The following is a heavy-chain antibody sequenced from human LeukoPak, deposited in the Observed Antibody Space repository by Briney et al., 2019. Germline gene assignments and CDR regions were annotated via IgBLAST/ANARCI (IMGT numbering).Heavy chain of an antibody. CDR3: TTVSSSSWYER. D-gene: IGHD6-13*01. J-gene: IGHJ5*02. CDR2: IKSKTDGGTT. CDR1: GFTFSSYS. Sequence: GGSLRLSCAASGFTFSSYSMNWVRQAPGKGLEWVGRIKSKTDGGTTDYAAPVKGRFTISRDDSKNTLYLQMNSLKTEDTAVYYCTTVSSSSWYERWGQGTLVTVSS. V-gene: IGHV3-15*01.